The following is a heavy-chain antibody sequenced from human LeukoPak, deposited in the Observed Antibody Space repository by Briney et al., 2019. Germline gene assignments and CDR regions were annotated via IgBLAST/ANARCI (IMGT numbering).Heavy chain of an antibody. CDR2: ISGSGGDT. D-gene: IGHD6-13*01. J-gene: IGHJ4*02. Sequence: PGGSLRLSCATSGFTFSSYAMSWVRQAPGKGLEWVSVISGSGGDTYYADSVKGRFTISRDNSKNTLYLQMNSLRAEDTAVYYCATPKTSSSWYAGGYYFDYWGQGTLVTVSS. CDR3: ATPKTSSSWYAGGYYFDY. V-gene: IGHV3-23*01. CDR1: GFTFSSYA.